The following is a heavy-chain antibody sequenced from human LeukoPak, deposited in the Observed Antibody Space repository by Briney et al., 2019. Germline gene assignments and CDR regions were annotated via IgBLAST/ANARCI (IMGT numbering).Heavy chain of an antibody. J-gene: IGHJ4*02. V-gene: IGHV4-4*07. Sequence: SEALTVTCTVSGGSLSSDFWHWIRQPAGKGLEWIGRIYTTGRTDYNPSLKNRITISVNTSKNQVSLKMSSVTAADAAVYYCARDLAYWGQGTLVTASS. CDR1: GGSLSSDF. CDR2: IYTTGRT. CDR3: ARDLAY.